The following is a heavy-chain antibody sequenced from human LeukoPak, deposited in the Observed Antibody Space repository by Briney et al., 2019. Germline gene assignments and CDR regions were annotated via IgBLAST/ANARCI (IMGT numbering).Heavy chain of an antibody. D-gene: IGHD4-17*01. V-gene: IGHV4-59*01. CDR1: GGPISRYY. CDR3: ATGTKVWAFDI. Sequence: SETLSLTCTVSGGPISRYYWNWIRQPPGKGLEWIGYIYYSGSTNYNPSLMGRVTISVDTSKNQFSLKLSSVTAADTAVYYCATGTKVWAFDIWGQGTMVTVSS. CDR2: IYYSGST. J-gene: IGHJ3*02.